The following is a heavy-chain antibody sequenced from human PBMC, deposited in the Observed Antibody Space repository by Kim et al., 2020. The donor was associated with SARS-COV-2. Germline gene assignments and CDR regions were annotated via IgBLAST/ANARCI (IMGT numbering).Heavy chain of an antibody. V-gene: IGHV4-39*07. D-gene: IGHD6-19*01. J-gene: IGHJ3*02. CDR1: GGSISSSSYY. Sequence: SETLSLTCTVSGGSISSSSYYWGWIRQPPGKGLEWIGSIYYSGSTYYNPSLKSRVTISVDTSKNQFSLKLSSVTAADTAVYYCARDFSIAVAGTDAFDIWGQGTMVTVSS. CDR3: ARDFSIAVAGTDAFDI. CDR2: IYYSGST.